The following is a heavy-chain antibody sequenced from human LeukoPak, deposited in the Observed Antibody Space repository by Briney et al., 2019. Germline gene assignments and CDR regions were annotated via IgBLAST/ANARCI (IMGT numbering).Heavy chain of an antibody. D-gene: IGHD3-10*01. J-gene: IGHJ4*02. CDR2: IYYSGST. CDR1: GGSINSYY. V-gene: IGHV4-59*12. CDR3: ARDDDGSGLAGY. Sequence: PSETLSLTCTVSGGSINSYYWSWIRQPPGKGLGWIGYIYYSGSTSYNPSLKSRVTISVDTSKKQFSLKLSSVTAADTAVYYCARDDDGSGLAGYWGQGTLVTVSS.